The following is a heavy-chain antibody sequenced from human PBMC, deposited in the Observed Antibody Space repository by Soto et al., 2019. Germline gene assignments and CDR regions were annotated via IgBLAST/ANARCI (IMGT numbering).Heavy chain of an antibody. Sequence: LSETLSLTCSVSGGSVSDKTYYWSWIRQPPGKRLEWIGYVYYSGTTNYNPSLKSRVTISVDLSKNRFSLRLSSVTTADTALYYCARTTAVPNTPRSRYFFDYWGQGTLVTVSS. D-gene: IGHD4-17*01. CDR1: GGSVSDKTYY. CDR3: ARTTAVPNTPRSRYFFDY. V-gene: IGHV4-61*01. CDR2: VYYSGTT. J-gene: IGHJ4*02.